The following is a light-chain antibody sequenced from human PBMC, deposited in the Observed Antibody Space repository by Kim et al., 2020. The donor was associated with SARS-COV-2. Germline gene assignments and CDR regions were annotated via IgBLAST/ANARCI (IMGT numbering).Light chain of an antibody. Sequence: SPGEGAILSCRASQSIGISLGWYQHKLGQAPRLLIYDAAIRAAGIPDRFSGSGSGTDFTLTISRLEPEDFAVYYCQQYGSSSWTFGQGTKVDIK. CDR1: QSIGIS. CDR2: DAA. CDR3: QQYGSSSWT. V-gene: IGKV3-20*01. J-gene: IGKJ1*01.